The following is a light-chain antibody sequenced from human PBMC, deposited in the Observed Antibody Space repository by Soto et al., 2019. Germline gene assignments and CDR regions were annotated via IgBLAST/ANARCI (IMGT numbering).Light chain of an antibody. CDR3: LSKTSTISYV. J-gene: IGLJ1*01. CDR2: EVS. Sequence: SVVPQPASVSGSPGQSNAISCTGTTSDGGGYNYVSWYQQHPGKVPKLLIHEVSNRPSGVSNRFSGSKSGNTASLTISGLQAEDEADYYCLSKTSTISYVFGTGTKVTVL. V-gene: IGLV2-14*01. CDR1: TSDGGGYNY.